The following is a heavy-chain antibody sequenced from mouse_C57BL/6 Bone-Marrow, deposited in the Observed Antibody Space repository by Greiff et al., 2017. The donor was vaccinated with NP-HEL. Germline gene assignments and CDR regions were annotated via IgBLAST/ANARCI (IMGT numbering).Heavy chain of an antibody. D-gene: IGHD2-4*01. J-gene: IGHJ2*01. CDR3: ARRGDYDLCYFDY. Sequence: QVQLQQSGAELVEPGASVKMSCKASGYTFTNYWITWVKQRPGQGLEWIGDIYPGSGSTNYNEKFKSKATLTVDTSSSTAYMQLSSLTSEDSAVYYCARRGDYDLCYFDYWGQGTTLTVSS. CDR2: IYPGSGST. V-gene: IGHV1-55*01. CDR1: GYTFTNYW.